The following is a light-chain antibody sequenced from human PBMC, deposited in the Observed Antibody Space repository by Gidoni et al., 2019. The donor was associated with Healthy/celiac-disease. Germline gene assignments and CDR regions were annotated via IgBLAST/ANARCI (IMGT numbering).Light chain of an antibody. CDR2: EVS. Sequence: QSALPQPASLSGSPGQSITIPCTGTSSDVGGYNYVSWYQQHPGKAPKLMIYEVSNRPSGVSNRFSGSKSGNTASLTISGLQAEDEADYYCSSFPVFGGGTKLTVL. V-gene: IGLV2-14*01. J-gene: IGLJ3*02. CDR1: SSDVGGYNY. CDR3: SSFPV.